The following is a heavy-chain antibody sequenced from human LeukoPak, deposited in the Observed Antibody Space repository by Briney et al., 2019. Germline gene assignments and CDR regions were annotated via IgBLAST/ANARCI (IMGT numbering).Heavy chain of an antibody. CDR1: GFTFGGYG. D-gene: IGHD1-14*01. V-gene: IGHV3-33*01. CDR3: TRYNNDPFDY. J-gene: IGHJ4*02. Sequence: GGSLRLSCAGSGFTFGGYGMHWFRQTPSKGLEWVAVIAYDGSRAFYADSVKGRFTISRDNSKNTMSVQMDDLRAEDTAVYYCTRYNNDPFDYWGQGTLVTVSS. CDR2: IAYDGSRA.